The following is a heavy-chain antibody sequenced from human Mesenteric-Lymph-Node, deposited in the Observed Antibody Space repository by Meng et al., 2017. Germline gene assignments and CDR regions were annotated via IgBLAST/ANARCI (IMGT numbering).Heavy chain of an antibody. J-gene: IGHJ5*02. V-gene: IGHV7-4-1*02. CDR2: INTNTGNP. CDR1: GYTFTSFA. CDR3: ARESPFDP. Sequence: QVQLVQTGAELKKHGDSGKGSCKASGYTFTSFAINWVRQAPGQGLEWVGRINTNTGNPAYAQGFTGRFVFSLDTSVSTAYLQISSLKAEDTAVYYCARESPFDPWGQGTLVTVSS.